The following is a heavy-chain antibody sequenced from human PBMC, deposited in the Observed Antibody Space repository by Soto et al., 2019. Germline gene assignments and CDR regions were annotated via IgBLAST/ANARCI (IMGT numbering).Heavy chain of an antibody. Sequence: GGSLRLSCAASGFTFSSYGMHWVRQAPGKGLEWVAVISYDGSNKYYADSVKGRFTISRDNSKNTLYLQMNSLRAEDTAVYYCAKSTVFSDAFDIWGQGTMVTVSS. CDR1: GFTFSSYG. D-gene: IGHD4-4*01. J-gene: IGHJ3*02. CDR3: AKSTVFSDAFDI. CDR2: ISYDGSNK. V-gene: IGHV3-30*18.